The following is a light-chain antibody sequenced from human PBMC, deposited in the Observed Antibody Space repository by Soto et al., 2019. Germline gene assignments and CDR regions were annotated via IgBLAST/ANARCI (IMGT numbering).Light chain of an antibody. CDR1: QNIYSY. CDR2: AAS. CDR3: QHSDTSPPA. V-gene: IGKV1-39*01. Sequence: DIQMTQSPSSLSASVGDRVTITCRTSQNIYSYLNRYQQKPGRAPKLLIYAASSLQTGVQSKFSGSGSGTDFTLTISSLQPEDFATYYCQHSDTSPPAFGQGTKLEIK. J-gene: IGKJ2*01.